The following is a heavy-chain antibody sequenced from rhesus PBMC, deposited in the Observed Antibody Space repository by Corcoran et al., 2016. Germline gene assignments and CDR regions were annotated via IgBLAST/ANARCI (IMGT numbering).Heavy chain of an antibody. J-gene: IGHJ6*01. V-gene: IGHV4S14*01. CDR1: GYSIRSGYY. CDR3: ARRRYSYRYDDGVDS. CDR2: ISSGGSN. D-gene: IGHD5-12*01. Sequence: QVQLQESGPGLVKPSATLSLTCAVSGYSIRSGYYWGWIRPPPGKGLEWIGHISSGGSNYLNPAFKSRGTLSVGTSKNQVSRKLSSVTAADTAVYYCARRRYSYRYDDGVDSWGKGVVVTVSS.